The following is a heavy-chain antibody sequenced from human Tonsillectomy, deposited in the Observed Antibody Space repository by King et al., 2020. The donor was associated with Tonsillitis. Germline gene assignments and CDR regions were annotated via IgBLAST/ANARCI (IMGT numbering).Heavy chain of an antibody. Sequence: VQLQESGPGLVKPSETLSLTCSVSGASISSYYWSWIRQPAGKGLEWIGRIYSRGSTNYNPSLKSRVTMSVDTSKNQFSLKLSSVTAADTAVYYCASGFLEWNFDYWGQGTLVTVSS. V-gene: IGHV4-4*07. CDR2: IYSRGST. CDR3: ASGFLEWNFDY. J-gene: IGHJ4*02. CDR1: GASISSYY. D-gene: IGHD3-3*01.